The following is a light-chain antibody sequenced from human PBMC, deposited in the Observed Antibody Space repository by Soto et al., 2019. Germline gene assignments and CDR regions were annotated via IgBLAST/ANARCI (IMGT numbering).Light chain of an antibody. Sequence: EIVLTQSPGTLSLSPGERATLSCRASQSVSSSQLAWYQQKPGQAPRLLIYGASSRATGIPDRFIGSGSGTDFTLTISSLEPEDFAVYYCQQYGGSPLWTFGQGTKVEIK. J-gene: IGKJ1*01. CDR3: QQYGGSPLWT. V-gene: IGKV3-20*01. CDR2: GAS. CDR1: QSVSSSQ.